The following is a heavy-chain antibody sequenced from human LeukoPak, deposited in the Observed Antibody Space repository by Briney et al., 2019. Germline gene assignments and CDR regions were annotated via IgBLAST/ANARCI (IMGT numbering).Heavy chain of an antibody. V-gene: IGHV3-74*03. CDR3: ARVVGSTMRAPLDF. CDR2: IKGDGTIT. J-gene: IGHJ4*02. D-gene: IGHD1-26*01. Sequence: GGSLRLSCAASGFTFSNAWMSWVRQAPGKGLVWVSRIKGDGTITTYADSVRGRFTISRDNAKNTLYLQMNSLRAEDAAVYYCARVVGSTMRAPLDFWGQGMLVTVSS. CDR1: GFTFSNAW.